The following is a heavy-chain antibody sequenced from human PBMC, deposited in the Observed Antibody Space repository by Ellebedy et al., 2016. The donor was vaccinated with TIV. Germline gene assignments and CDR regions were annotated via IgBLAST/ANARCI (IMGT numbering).Heavy chain of an antibody. Sequence: GESLKISXAASGFAFSTYDMSWVRKAPGKGLEWVSVIIGSDGSTHYADSVKGRFIISRDKSKNTLFLQLNSLRAEDTAVYYCAKGAWLGYWGQGTQVTVSP. J-gene: IGHJ4*02. V-gene: IGHV3-23*01. CDR2: IIGSDGST. CDR3: AKGAWLGY. CDR1: GFAFSTYD.